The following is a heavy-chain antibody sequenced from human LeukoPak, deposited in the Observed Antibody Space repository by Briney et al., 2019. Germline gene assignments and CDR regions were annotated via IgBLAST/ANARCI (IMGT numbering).Heavy chain of an antibody. V-gene: IGHV1-69*13. CDR2: IIPIFGTA. J-gene: IGHJ4*02. CDR3: ARALFPYCSSTSCHSGYFDY. Sequence: GASVKVSCKASGGTFSGYAISWVRQAPGQGLEWMGGIIPIFGTANYAQKFQGRVTITADESTSTAYMELSSLRSEDTAVYYCARALFPYCSSTSCHSGYFDYWGQGTLVTVSS. D-gene: IGHD2-2*01. CDR1: GGTFSGYA.